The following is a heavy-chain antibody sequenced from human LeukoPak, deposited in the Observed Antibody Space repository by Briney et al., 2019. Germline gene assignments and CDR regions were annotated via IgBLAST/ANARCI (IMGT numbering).Heavy chain of an antibody. D-gene: IGHD5-24*01. CDR2: IYYSGST. J-gene: IGHJ4*02. CDR3: ARDETATLDY. V-gene: IGHV4-30-4*01. CDR1: GGSISSGDYY. Sequence: SETLSLTCTVSGGSISSGDYYWSWIRQPPGKGLEWIGHIYYSGSTNYNPSLKSRVTISVDTSKNQFSLKLSSVTAADTAVYYCARDETATLDYWGQGTLVTVSS.